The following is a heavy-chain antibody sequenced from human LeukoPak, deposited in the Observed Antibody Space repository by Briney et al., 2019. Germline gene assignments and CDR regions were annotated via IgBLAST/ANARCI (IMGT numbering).Heavy chain of an antibody. V-gene: IGHV3-7*03. CDR1: GFSLSNYW. Sequence: GGSLRLSCAASGFSLSNYWMNWVRQAPGKGLEWVANIKQDGSEKNYVDSVKGRFSISRDNAKNSLILQMNSLRAEDTAVYYRAKPADLLDAFDIWGQGTMVTVSS. J-gene: IGHJ3*02. CDR3: AKPADLLDAFDI. CDR2: IKQDGSEK.